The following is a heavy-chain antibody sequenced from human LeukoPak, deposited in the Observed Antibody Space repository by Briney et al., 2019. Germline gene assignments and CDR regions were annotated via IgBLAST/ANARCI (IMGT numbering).Heavy chain of an antibody. CDR2: IYYSGST. CDR1: GGSISSYY. D-gene: IGHD6-19*01. V-gene: IGHV4-59*01. CDR3: ARPYTSGYRGAFDI. J-gene: IGHJ3*02. Sequence: SETLSLTCTVSGGSISSYYWSWIRQFPGKGLEWIGYIYYSGSTSYNPSLKSRVTISLDTSKNQFSLNLSSVTAADTVVYYCARPYTSGYRGAFDIWGQGTMVTVSS.